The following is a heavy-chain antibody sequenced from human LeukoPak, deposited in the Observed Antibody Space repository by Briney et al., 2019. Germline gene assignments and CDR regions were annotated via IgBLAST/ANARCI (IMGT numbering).Heavy chain of an antibody. CDR2: IDWDDDK. J-gene: IGHJ5*02. CDR1: GFSLSTSGMR. Sequence: SGPALVKPTQTLTLTCTFSGFSLSTSGMRVSWIRQPPGKALEWLARIDWDDDKFYSTSLKTRLTISKDTSKNQVVLTMTNMDPLNPPPYSCQRTHQEAGFGYAPWGREPWSPSPQ. CDR3: QRTHQEAGFGYAP. V-gene: IGHV2-70*04. D-gene: IGHD5-18*01.